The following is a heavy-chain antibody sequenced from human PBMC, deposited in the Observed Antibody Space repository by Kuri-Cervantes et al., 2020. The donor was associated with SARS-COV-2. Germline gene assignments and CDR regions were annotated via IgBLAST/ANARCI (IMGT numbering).Heavy chain of an antibody. CDR1: GFTFSSYA. CDR3: AGGFAMVRSMDV. CDR2: ISGSGGST. J-gene: IGHJ6*02. V-gene: IGHV3-23*01. Sequence: GESLKISCAASGFTFSSYAMSWVRQAPGKGLEWVSAISGSGGSTYYADSVKGRFTISRGNSKNTLYLQMNSLRAEDTAVYYCAGGFAMVRSMDVWGQGTTVTVSS. D-gene: IGHD3-10*01.